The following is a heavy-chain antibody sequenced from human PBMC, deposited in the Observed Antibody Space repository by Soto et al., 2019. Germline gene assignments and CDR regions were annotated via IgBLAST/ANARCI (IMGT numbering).Heavy chain of an antibody. V-gene: IGHV1-18*01. D-gene: IGHD3-22*01. CDR1: GGTFSSYA. CDR2: ISAYNGNT. CDR3: ARVRYDSSGYYRYFDY. Sequence: ASVKVSCKASGGTFSSYAISWVRQAPGQGLEWMGWISAYNGNTNYAQKLQGRVTMTTDTSTSTAYMELRSLRSDDTAVYYCARVRYDSSGYYRYFDYWGQGTLVTVSS. J-gene: IGHJ4*02.